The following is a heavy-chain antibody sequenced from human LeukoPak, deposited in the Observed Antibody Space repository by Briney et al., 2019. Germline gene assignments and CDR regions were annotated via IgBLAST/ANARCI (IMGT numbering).Heavy chain of an antibody. V-gene: IGHV1-2*02. Sequence: ASVKVSCKASGYTFTGYYMHWGRQAPGQGLEWMGWINPNSGGTNYAQKFQGRVTMTRDTSISTAYMELSRLRSADTAVYYCARAVAGTQLDYWGQGTLVTVSS. CDR2: INPNSGGT. J-gene: IGHJ4*02. CDR1: GYTFTGYY. CDR3: ARAVAGTQLDY. D-gene: IGHD6-19*01.